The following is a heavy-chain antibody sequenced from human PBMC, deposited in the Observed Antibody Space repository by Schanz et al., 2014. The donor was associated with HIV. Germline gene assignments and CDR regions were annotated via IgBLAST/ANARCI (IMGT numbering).Heavy chain of an antibody. D-gene: IGHD3-9*01. CDR1: GFTFSSYA. Sequence: EVQLLESGGGLVQPGGSLRLSCAASGFTFSSYAMSWVRQAPGKGLEWVANVNQDGSVKYYVDSVKGRFTISRDNANNSLYLQMNSLRAEDTAVYYCARDAARYFDWSYYFDFWGQGTLVTVSS. V-gene: IGHV3-7*01. CDR3: ARDAARYFDWSYYFDF. J-gene: IGHJ4*02. CDR2: VNQDGSVK.